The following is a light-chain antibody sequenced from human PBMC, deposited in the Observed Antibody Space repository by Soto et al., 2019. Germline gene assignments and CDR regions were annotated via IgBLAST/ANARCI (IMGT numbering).Light chain of an antibody. CDR3: MQALQTPPYT. J-gene: IGKJ2*01. V-gene: IGKV2-30*02. CDR1: QSLVHSDGNTY. Sequence: DVVMTQSPLSLPVTLGQPASISCRSSQSLVHSDGNTYLNWYQQRPGQSPRRLIYRISNRDSGVPDRFSGSGSGTDFTLKISRVEAEDVGVYYCMQALQTPPYTFGPGTKLEIK. CDR2: RIS.